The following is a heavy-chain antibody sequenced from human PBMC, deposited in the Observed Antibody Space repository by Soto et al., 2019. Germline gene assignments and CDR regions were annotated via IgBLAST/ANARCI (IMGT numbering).Heavy chain of an antibody. Sequence: SETLSLTCTVSGGSISSGGYYWSCIRQHPGKGLEWIGYIYYSGSTYYNPSLKSRVAISVDTSKNQFSLKLSSVTAADTAVYYCAKTDYGGIDYWGQGTLVTVSS. CDR1: GGSISSGGYY. V-gene: IGHV4-31*03. CDR2: IYYSGST. J-gene: IGHJ4*02. CDR3: AKTDYGGIDY. D-gene: IGHD4-17*01.